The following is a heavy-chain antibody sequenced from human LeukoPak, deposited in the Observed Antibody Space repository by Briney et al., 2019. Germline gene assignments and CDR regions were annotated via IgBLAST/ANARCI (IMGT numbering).Heavy chain of an antibody. J-gene: IGHJ4*02. CDR3: AKETNTHVEYYYDSSGYYPEVNDY. CDR1: GFTFSSYG. V-gene: IGHV3-30*02. CDR2: IRYDGSNK. D-gene: IGHD3-22*01. Sequence: PGGSLRLSCAASGFTFSSYGMHWVRQAPGKGLEWVAFIRYDGSNKYYADSVKGRFTISRDNSKNTLYLQMNSLRAEDTAVYYCAKETNTHVEYYYDSSGYYPEVNDYWGQGTLVTVSS.